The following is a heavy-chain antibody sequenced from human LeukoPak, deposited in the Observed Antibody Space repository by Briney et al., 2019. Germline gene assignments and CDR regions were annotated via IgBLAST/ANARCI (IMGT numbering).Heavy chain of an antibody. CDR3: AKGSSASYYGGYFDS. D-gene: IGHD3-10*01. Sequence: EGSLRLSCAASGFTFTKYAMTWVRQAPGKGLEWVSTISGSGDSTYYADSVKGRFTISRDNSNNTVYLQMNSLRAEDTAVYYCAKGSSASYYGGYFDSWGQGTLVTVSS. V-gene: IGHV3-23*01. CDR1: GFTFTKYA. J-gene: IGHJ4*02. CDR2: ISGSGDST.